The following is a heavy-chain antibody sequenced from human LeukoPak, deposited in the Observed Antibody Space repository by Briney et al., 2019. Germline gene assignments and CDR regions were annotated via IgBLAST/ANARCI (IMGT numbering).Heavy chain of an antibody. CDR3: ARWEWELLRNWFDP. Sequence: ASVKVSCKASGGTFSSYAISWVRQAPGQGLEWMGGINPIFGTANYAQKFQGRVTITADESTSTAYMEMKSLRSEDTAVYYRARWEWELLRNWFDPWGQGTLVTVSS. D-gene: IGHD1-26*01. J-gene: IGHJ5*02. V-gene: IGHV1-69*13. CDR1: GGTFSSYA. CDR2: INPIFGTA.